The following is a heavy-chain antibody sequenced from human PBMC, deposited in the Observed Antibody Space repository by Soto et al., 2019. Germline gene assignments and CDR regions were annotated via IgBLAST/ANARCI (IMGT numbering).Heavy chain of an antibody. J-gene: IGHJ6*02. V-gene: IGHV1-2*04. CDR3: ARESRNWNYDYYYYYGMDV. CDR1: GNAFTGYY. CDR2: INPNSGGT. D-gene: IGHD1-7*01. Sequence: EALVKVSCKASGNAFTGYYMHWVRQAPGQGLEWMGWINPNSGGTNYAQKFQGWVTMTRDTSISTAYMELSRLRSDDTAVYYCARESRNWNYDYYYYYGMDVWGQGTTVTVSS.